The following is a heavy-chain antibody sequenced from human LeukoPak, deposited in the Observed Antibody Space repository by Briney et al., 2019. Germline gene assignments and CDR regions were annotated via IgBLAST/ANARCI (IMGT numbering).Heavy chain of an antibody. J-gene: IGHJ4*02. V-gene: IGHV1-2*02. CDR2: INPNSGGT. Sequence: ASVKVSCKASGYTFTGYYMHWVRQAPGQGLEWMGWINPNSGGTNYAQKFQGRVTMTRDTSISTAYMELCRLRSDDTAVYYCAREGYCSGGSCYQFLDYWGQGTLVTVSS. CDR3: AREGYCSGGSCYQFLDY. CDR1: GYTFTGYY. D-gene: IGHD2-15*01.